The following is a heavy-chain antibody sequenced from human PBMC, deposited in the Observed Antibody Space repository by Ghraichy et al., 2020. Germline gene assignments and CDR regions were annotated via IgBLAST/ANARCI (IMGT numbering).Heavy chain of an antibody. CDR2: IKEDGSEK. D-gene: IGHD3-10*01. Sequence: GESLNISCAASGFTFNSYSMTWVRQAPGKGLEWVANIKEDGSEKYYVDSVRGRFSVSRDNAKNSLYLQMNSLRAEDTAIYYCARVMSPAPAVNKYYYPWDAHTPEPPSDDRQGIDYWGQGTLVTVSS. V-gene: IGHV3-7*01. CDR1: GFTFNSYS. J-gene: IGHJ4*02. CDR3: ARVMSPAPAVNKYYYPWDAHTPEPPSDDRQGIDY.